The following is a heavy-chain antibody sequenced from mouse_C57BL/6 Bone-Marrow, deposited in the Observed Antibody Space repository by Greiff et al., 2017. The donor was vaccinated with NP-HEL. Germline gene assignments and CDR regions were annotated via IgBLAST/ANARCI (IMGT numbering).Heavy chain of an antibody. Sequence: EVKLVESGGDLVKPGGSLKLSCAASGFTFSSYGMSWVRQTPDKRLEWVATISSGGSYTYYPDSVKGRFTISRDNAKNTLYLQMSSLKSEDTAMYYCARWDYGSSSYYAMDYWGQGTSVTVSS. CDR2: ISSGGSYT. J-gene: IGHJ4*01. CDR1: GFTFSSYG. V-gene: IGHV5-6*02. D-gene: IGHD1-1*01. CDR3: ARWDYGSSSYYAMDY.